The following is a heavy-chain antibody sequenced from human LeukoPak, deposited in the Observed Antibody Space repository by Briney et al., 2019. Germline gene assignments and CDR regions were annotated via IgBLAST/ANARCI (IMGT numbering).Heavy chain of an antibody. D-gene: IGHD1-26*01. J-gene: IGHJ5*02. V-gene: IGHV4-59*11. CDR2: IHYSGTT. CDR3: ARGGNYWPQWWFDP. Sequence: SETLSLTCTVSDDSINNHFWSWVRQSPGRGLEWIGYIHYSGTTSYNPSLKSRVTMSLDASKNQFSLELNSVTPADTAVYYCARGGNYWPQWWFDPWGRGTLVSVSS. CDR1: DDSINNHF.